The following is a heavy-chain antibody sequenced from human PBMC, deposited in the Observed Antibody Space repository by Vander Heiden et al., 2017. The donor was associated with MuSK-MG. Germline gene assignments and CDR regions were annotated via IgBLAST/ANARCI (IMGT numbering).Heavy chain of an antibody. D-gene: IGHD3-16*01. J-gene: IGHJ4*02. V-gene: IGHV3-7*03. Sequence: EVQLVESGGGLVQPGGSLRLSCAASGFIFSGYWMSWVRQAPGEGLEWVASIKRDGGEKYYVDSVKGRFTISRDNAKNSLYLQMNSLRAEDTAVYYCARVRTKGAFDYWGQGTLVTVSS. CDR3: ARVRTKGAFDY. CDR1: GFIFSGYW. CDR2: IKRDGGEK.